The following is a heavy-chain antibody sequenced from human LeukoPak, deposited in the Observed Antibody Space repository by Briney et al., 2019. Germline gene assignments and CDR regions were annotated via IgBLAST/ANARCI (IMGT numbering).Heavy chain of an antibody. CDR3: ARRGRVYQLLRPWAFDI. V-gene: IGHV4-34*01. Sequence: SETLSLTCAVYGGSFSGYYWSWIRQPPGKGLEWIGEINHSGSTNYNPSLKSRVTISVDTSKNQFSLKLSSVTAADTAAYYCARRGRVYQLLRPWAFDIWGQGTMVTVSS. CDR2: INHSGST. D-gene: IGHD2-2*01. CDR1: GGSFSGYY. J-gene: IGHJ3*02.